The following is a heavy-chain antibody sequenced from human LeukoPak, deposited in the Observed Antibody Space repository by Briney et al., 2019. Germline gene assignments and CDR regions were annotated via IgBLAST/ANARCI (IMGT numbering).Heavy chain of an antibody. CDR3: TSLVHYYDGGGMAFDI. CDR1: AFTLSNYA. J-gene: IGHJ3*02. V-gene: IGHV3-74*01. Sequence: GGSLRLSCAASAFTLSNYAMHWVRQAPGKGLVWVSRVNSDGSSTIYADSVRGRFTVSRDNAKNTVYLQMNSLRAEDTAVYFCTSLVHYYDGGGMAFDIWGQGTMVTVSS. D-gene: IGHD3-22*01. CDR2: VNSDGSST.